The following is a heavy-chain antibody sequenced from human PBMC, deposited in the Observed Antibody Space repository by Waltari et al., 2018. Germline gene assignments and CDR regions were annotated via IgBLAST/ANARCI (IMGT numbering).Heavy chain of an antibody. V-gene: IGHV3-30-3*01. CDR1: GFTFSSYA. CDR3: ELASGI. CDR2: ISYDGSNK. J-gene: IGHJ3*02. Sequence: QVQLVESGGGVVQPGRSLRLSCAASGFTFSSYAMHWVRQAPGKGLEWVAVISYDGSNKYYADSVKGRFTISRDNSKNTLYLQMNSLRAEDTAVYYCELASGIWGQGTMVTVSS.